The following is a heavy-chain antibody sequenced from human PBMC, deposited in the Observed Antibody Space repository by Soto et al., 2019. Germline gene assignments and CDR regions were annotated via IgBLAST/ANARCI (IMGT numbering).Heavy chain of an antibody. CDR3: ARDLGVDSSGWGPPGSNFYYYYGMDV. J-gene: IGHJ6*02. CDR2: IIPIFGTA. CDR1: GGTFSSYA. V-gene: IGHV1-69*13. Sequence: SVKVSCKASGGTFSSYAISWVRQAPGQGLEWMGGIIPIFGTANYAQKFQGRVTITADESTSTAYMELSSLRSEDTAVYYCARDLGVDSSGWGPPGSNFYYYYGMDVWGQGTTVTVSS. D-gene: IGHD6-19*01.